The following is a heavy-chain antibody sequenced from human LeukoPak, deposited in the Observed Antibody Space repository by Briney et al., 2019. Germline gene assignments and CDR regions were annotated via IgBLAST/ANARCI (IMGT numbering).Heavy chain of an antibody. V-gene: IGHV3-7*04. CDR1: GFTVSSNY. CDR2: IKQDGSEK. Sequence: QPGGSLRLSCAASGFTVSSNYMSWVRQAPGKGLEWVANIKQDGSEKHYVDSVKGRFTISRDNAKNSLYLQMNSLRAEDMAVYYCARENRGRGGMDVWGQGTTVTVSS. CDR3: ARENRGRGGMDV. J-gene: IGHJ6*02. D-gene: IGHD2/OR15-2a*01.